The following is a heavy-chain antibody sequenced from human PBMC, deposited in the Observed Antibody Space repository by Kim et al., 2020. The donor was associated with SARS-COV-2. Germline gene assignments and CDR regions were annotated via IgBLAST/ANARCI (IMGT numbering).Heavy chain of an antibody. CDR2: TYYRSKWYN. Sequence: SQTLSLTCAISGDSVSSNSAAWNWIRQSPSRGLEWLGRTYYRSKWYNDYAVSVKSRITINPDTSKNQFSLQLNSVTPEDTAVYYCARVHWNYVRGTYWFDPWGQGTLVTVSS. J-gene: IGHJ5*02. V-gene: IGHV6-1*01. CDR3: ARVHWNYVRGTYWFDP. D-gene: IGHD1-7*01. CDR1: GDSVSSNSAA.